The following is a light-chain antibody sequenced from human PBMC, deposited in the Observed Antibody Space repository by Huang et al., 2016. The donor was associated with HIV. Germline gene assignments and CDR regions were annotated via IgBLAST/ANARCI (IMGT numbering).Light chain of an antibody. J-gene: IGKJ1*01. CDR2: GAS. Sequence: EIVMTQSPATLSVSPGERATLSCRASESVTGTLAWYQQKPGQAPRLLISGASTRATGIPGRFSGSGFETEFTLTISSLQSEDFAVYYCQQYAKWPPAFGQGTKVEIK. CDR1: ESVTGT. V-gene: IGKV3-15*01. CDR3: QQYAKWPPA.